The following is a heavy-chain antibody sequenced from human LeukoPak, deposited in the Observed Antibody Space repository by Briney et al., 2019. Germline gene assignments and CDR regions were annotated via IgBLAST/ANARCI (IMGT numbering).Heavy chain of an antibody. V-gene: IGHV3-23*01. CDR2: ISGGGGST. CDR3: AKGSGINHYHWIDP. Sequence: GGSLRLSCAASEFTFSNYAMNWARQAPGKGLEWVSGISGGGGSTYYADSVKGRFTISRDNSKNTLYLQMDSLRAEDTALYYCAKGSGINHYHWIDPWGQGTLVTVSS. J-gene: IGHJ5*02. D-gene: IGHD1-14*01. CDR1: EFTFSNYA.